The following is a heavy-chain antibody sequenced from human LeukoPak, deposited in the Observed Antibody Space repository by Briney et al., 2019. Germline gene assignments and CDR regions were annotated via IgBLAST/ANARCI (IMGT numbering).Heavy chain of an antibody. CDR2: INSDGSSP. CDR1: GFPFSSYW. J-gene: IGHJ5*02. Sequence: PGGPLRLSCAASGFPFSSYWMHWVRQAPGKGLLWVSRINSDGSSPLYADSVKGRFTLSRDNAKNTLYLQMNSLRAEDTAVYYCARDGQWNYDDSSGYPRPRDWFDLWGQGTLVTVSS. D-gene: IGHD3-22*01. CDR3: ARDGQWNYDDSSGYPRPRDWFDL. V-gene: IGHV3-74*01.